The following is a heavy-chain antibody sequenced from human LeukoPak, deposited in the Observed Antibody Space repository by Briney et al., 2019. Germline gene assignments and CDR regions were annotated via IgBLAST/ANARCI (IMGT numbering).Heavy chain of an antibody. D-gene: IGHD5-18*01. J-gene: IGHJ4*02. CDR1: GFTFSSYG. Sequence: GGSRRLSCAASGFTFSSYGMHWVRQAPGKWLEWVAVIWYDGSNKYYTDSGKGRFTISRDNSKNTLYLQMNSLRAEDTAVYYCARELNVDTAMAFDYWGQGTLVTGSS. CDR3: ARELNVDTAMAFDY. V-gene: IGHV3-33*01. CDR2: IWYDGSNK.